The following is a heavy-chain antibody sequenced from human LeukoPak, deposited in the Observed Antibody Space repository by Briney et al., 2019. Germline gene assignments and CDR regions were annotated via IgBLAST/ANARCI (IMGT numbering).Heavy chain of an antibody. CDR2: MYYSGST. CDR3: ARHFDRDGYKSNAFDI. V-gene: IGHV4-39*01. Sequence: SETLSLTCTVSGGSFSSSSHYWGWVRQPPGKGLEWIGSMYYSGSTYYNASLRSRVTISVYTSMDQFSLKLSSVTAADTAVYYCARHFDRDGYKSNAFDIWGQGTMVTVSS. J-gene: IGHJ3*02. D-gene: IGHD5-24*01. CDR1: GGSFSSSSHY.